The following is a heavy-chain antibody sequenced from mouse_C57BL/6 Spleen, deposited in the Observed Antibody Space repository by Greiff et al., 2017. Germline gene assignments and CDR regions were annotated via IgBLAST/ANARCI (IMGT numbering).Heavy chain of an antibody. CDR2: IHPNSGST. Sequence: QVQLQQPGAELVKPGASVKLSCKASGYTFTSYWMHWVKQRPGQGLEWIGMIHPNSGSTNYNEKFKSKATLTVDKSSSTAYMQLSSLTSEDSAVYYCARGALIYDSGYFDVWGTGTTVTVSS. J-gene: IGHJ1*03. CDR1: GYTFTSYW. CDR3: ARGALIYDSGYFDV. D-gene: IGHD2-3*01. V-gene: IGHV1-64*01.